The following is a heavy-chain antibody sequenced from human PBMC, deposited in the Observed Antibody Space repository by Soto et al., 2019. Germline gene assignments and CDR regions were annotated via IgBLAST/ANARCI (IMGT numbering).Heavy chain of an antibody. V-gene: IGHV1-69*01. D-gene: IGHD5-12*01. CDR1: GGTFSSYA. CDR3: ARDKADGYNRDAFDI. CDR2: IITIFGTA. J-gene: IGHJ3*02. Sequence: QVQLVQSGAEVKKPGSSVKVSCKASGGTFSSYAISWVRQAPGQGLEWMGGIITIFGTANYAQKFQGRVKITADESTSTDYMELSSLRSEDTAVYYCARDKADGYNRDAFDIWGQGTMVTVSS.